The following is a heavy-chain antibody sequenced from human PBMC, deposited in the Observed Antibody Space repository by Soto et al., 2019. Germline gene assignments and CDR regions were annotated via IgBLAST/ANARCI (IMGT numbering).Heavy chain of an antibody. D-gene: IGHD2-15*01. V-gene: IGHV3-48*02. CDR2: IRTISSAI. J-gene: IGHJ4*02. CDR1: GFTFSDYP. Sequence: GGSQRHSYAASGFTFSDYPMNWVRQAPGKGLEWVSSIRTISSAIYFADSVRGRFTISRDNARNSLYLQMTSLRDGDTAVYYCARETPSFDSWGQGTLVTGSS. CDR3: ARETPSFDS.